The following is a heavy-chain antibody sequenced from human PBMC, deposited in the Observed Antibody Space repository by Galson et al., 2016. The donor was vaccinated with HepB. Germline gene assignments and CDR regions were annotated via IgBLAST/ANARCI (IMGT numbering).Heavy chain of an antibody. Sequence: SETLSLTCTVYGGSFSGYYWSWIRQPPGKGLEWIGEINQSGSTNHNPSLKRRVTISADTAKNQFSVRLSSVTAADTAVYYCARVSSTAPGYGVDGWGQGTAVIVS. J-gene: IGHJ6*02. CDR1: GGSFSGYY. D-gene: IGHD2-2*01. CDR2: INQSGST. V-gene: IGHV4-34*01. CDR3: ARVSSTAPGYGVDG.